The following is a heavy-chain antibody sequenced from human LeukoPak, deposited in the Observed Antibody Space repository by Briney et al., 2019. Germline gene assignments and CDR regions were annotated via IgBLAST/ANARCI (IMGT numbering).Heavy chain of an antibody. V-gene: IGHV4-59*03. CDR3: ALAPNSNWFDF. Sequence: SETLSLTYTVSGDSTSNFYWNWIRQSPGKGLEWIGNIHYSGSSVYNPSLKSRGTISIDTSRRQFFLKLNSVTAADTAMYFCALAPNSNWFDFWGPGTLVTVSS. J-gene: IGHJ5*01. D-gene: IGHD2-8*01. CDR2: IHYSGSS. CDR1: GDSTSNFY.